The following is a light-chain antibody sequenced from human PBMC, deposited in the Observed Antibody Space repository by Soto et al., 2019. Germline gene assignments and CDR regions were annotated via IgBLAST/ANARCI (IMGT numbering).Light chain of an antibody. CDR2: WAS. J-gene: IGKJ4*01. V-gene: IGKV4-1*01. CDR1: QTILYTSNNLKY. Sequence: DILMTQSPASLAVSLGERASIYCKCRQTILYTSNNLKYLAWYQQKPGQPPKLVIYWASTRESGVPDRFSGSGSGTDFTLTISSLQAEDVAVYFCQQYYSTPLTVGGGTMVDVK. CDR3: QQYYSTPLT.